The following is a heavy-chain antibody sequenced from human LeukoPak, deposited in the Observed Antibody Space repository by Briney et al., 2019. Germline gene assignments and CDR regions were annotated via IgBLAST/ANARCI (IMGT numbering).Heavy chain of an antibody. Sequence: ASVKVSCKVSGYTLTELSMHWVRQAPGKGLEWMGGFDPEDGETIYAQKFQGRVTMTEDTSTDTAYMELSSLRSEDTAVYYCARGLVNSGDLHNWFDPWGQGTLVTVSS. CDR3: ARGLVNSGDLHNWFDP. CDR1: GYTLTELS. J-gene: IGHJ5*02. CDR2: FDPEDGET. D-gene: IGHD2/OR15-2a*01. V-gene: IGHV1-24*01.